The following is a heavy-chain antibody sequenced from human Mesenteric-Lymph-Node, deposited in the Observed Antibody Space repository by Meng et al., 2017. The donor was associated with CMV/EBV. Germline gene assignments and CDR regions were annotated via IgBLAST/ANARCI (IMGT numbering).Heavy chain of an antibody. V-gene: IGHV7-4-1*02. J-gene: IGHJ4*02. CDR2: INTNTGNP. Sequence: CTSYAVNGVRPAPGQGLEWMGWINTNTGNPTYAQGFTGRFVFSLDTSVSTAYLQISSLKAEDTAVYYCARDVLQWFGELSSLVPFDYWGQGTLVTVSS. CDR1: CTSYA. D-gene: IGHD3-10*01. CDR3: ARDVLQWFGELSSLVPFDY.